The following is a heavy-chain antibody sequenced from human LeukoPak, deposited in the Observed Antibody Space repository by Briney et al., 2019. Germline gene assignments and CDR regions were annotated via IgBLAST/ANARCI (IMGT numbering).Heavy chain of an antibody. V-gene: IGHV4-4*02. D-gene: IGHD2-2*01. Sequence: KPSETLSLTCTVSGDSIRGPNWWSWVRQPPGEGLEWIGEMYHSGTSNYNPTLKSRATISLVTSTNQFFLDLTSVTAADTAVYYCANKVYCSRTSCHPAGYWGQGILVTVSS. CDR1: GDSIRGPNW. J-gene: IGHJ4*02. CDR3: ANKVYCSRTSCHPAGY. CDR2: MYHSGTS.